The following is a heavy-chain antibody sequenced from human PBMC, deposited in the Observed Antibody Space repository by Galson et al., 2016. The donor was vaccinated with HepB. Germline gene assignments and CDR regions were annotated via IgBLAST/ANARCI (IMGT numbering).Heavy chain of an antibody. J-gene: IGHJ4*02. D-gene: IGHD4-17*01. CDR3: ARDAADYGDFTAGPE. Sequence: SLRLSCAASGLTLGNYWMTWVRQAPGRGLEWVSGITGSGAITHYADSVKGRFTISRDNAKNSLYLQMNSLRAEDTAVYYCARDAADYGDFTAGPEWGQGALVTVSS. V-gene: IGHV3-23*01. CDR1: GLTLGNYW. CDR2: ITGSGAIT.